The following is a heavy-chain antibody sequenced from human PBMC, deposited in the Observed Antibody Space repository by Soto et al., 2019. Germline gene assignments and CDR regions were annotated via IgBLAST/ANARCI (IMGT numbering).Heavy chain of an antibody. CDR1: GFTFREYA. CDR3: ARQGMAARKYYSTYLDV. CDR2: ISSDATNK. V-gene: IGHV3-30-3*01. Sequence: QVQLVESGGGVVQPGRSLRLSCAASGFTFREYAMHWVRQAPGKGLEWVTLISSDATNKYLADSVKGRFTISRDNSKNTLYLQMNSLRVEDTGLYYCARQGMAARKYYSTYLDVWGQGTTVIV. J-gene: IGHJ6*02. D-gene: IGHD6-6*01.